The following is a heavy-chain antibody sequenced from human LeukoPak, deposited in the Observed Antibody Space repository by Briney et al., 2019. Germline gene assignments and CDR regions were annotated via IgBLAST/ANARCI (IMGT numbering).Heavy chain of an antibody. D-gene: IGHD3-10*01. Sequence: SETLSLTCAVYGGSFSGYYWSWIRQPPGMGLEWIGEINHSGSTNYNPSLKSRVTISVDTSKNQFSLKLSSVTAADTAVYYCARTMVQGVISDYWGQGTLVTVSS. J-gene: IGHJ4*02. CDR1: GGSFSGYY. V-gene: IGHV4-34*01. CDR2: INHSGST. CDR3: ARTMVQGVISDY.